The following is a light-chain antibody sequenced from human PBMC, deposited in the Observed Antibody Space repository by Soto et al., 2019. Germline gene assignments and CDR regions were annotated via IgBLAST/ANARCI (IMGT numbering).Light chain of an antibody. V-gene: IGKV2-28*01. CDR1: QSLLHRSGYNY. CDR3: MQYLQTPLT. Sequence: DIVMTQSPLSLPVTPGEPASISCRSSQSLLHRSGYNYLTWYLQKPGQSPQLLIYLGSSRASGVPDRFSGSGSGTDFTLKISRVEAEDVGVYYCMQYLQTPLTFGGGTKVEIK. J-gene: IGKJ4*01. CDR2: LGS.